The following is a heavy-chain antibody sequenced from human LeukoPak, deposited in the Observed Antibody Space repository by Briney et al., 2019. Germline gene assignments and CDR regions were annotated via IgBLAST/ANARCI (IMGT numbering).Heavy chain of an antibody. Sequence: GGSLRLSCAVSGFTFTSNYMTWVRQAPGKGLEWVSVIYSGGSTYYSDSVTGRFTISRDNSKNTLYLQMKPLRAEDTAVYYCARDRRYCSGSTCYSGIDYWGQGTLVTVSS. D-gene: IGHD2-15*01. V-gene: IGHV3-53*01. CDR1: GFTFTSNY. J-gene: IGHJ4*02. CDR3: ARDRRYCSGSTCYSGIDY. CDR2: IYSGGST.